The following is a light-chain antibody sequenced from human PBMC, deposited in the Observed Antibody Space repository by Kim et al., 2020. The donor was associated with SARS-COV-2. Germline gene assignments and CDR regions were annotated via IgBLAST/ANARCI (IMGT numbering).Light chain of an antibody. J-gene: IGKJ4*01. CDR1: QIISTY. V-gene: IGKV1-39*01. CDR3: QQNFNNPLT. Sequence: DIQMTQSPSSLTASVGDRVTITCRASQIISTYLNWYQQKPGKRPKLLIYTASSLQSGVPSRFSGSGSRTNFTLTITNLQLEDFATYYCQQNFNNPLTFGGGTKLEI. CDR2: TAS.